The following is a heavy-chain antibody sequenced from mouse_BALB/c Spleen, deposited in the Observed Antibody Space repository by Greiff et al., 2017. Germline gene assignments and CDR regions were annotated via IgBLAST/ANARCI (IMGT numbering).Heavy chain of an antibody. CDR1: GFSLSRYS. D-gene: IGHD1-1*01. Sequence: VKLMESGPGLVAPSQSLSITCTVSGFSLSRYSVHWVRQPPGKGLEWLGMIWGGGSTDYNSALKSRLSISKDNSKSQVFLKMNSLQTDDTAMYYRARNPYDYGSSYFDVWGAGTTVTVSS. J-gene: IGHJ1*01. V-gene: IGHV2-6-4*01. CDR2: IWGGGST. CDR3: ARNPYDYGSSYFDV.